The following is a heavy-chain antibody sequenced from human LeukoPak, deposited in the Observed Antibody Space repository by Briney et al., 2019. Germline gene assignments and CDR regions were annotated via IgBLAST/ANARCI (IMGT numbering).Heavy chain of an antibody. Sequence: GGSLRLSCAASGFTFSSYEMNWVRQVPGKGLEWVSYISRSGSNKHYADSVKGRFTISGDNAKNSLYLQMNSLRAEDTAVYYCARDFGSTTVAPDYFDYWGQGTLVTVSS. CDR3: ARDFGSTTVAPDYFDY. V-gene: IGHV3-48*03. CDR1: GFTFSSYE. D-gene: IGHD4-17*01. CDR2: ISRSGSNK. J-gene: IGHJ4*02.